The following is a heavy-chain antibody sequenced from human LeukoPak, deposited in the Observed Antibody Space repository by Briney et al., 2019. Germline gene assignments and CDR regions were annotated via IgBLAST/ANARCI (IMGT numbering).Heavy chain of an antibody. J-gene: IGHJ4*02. CDR2: ISSSGSTI. CDR1: GFTFSSYE. V-gene: IGHV3-48*03. D-gene: IGHD4-17*01. Sequence: GGSLRLSCAASGFTFSSYEMNWVRQAPGKGLEWVSYISSSGSTIYYADSVKGRFTISRDNAKNSLYLQMNSLRAEDTAVYYCARMKDRDGDLYYFDYWGQGTLVTVSS. CDR3: ARMKDRDGDLYYFDY.